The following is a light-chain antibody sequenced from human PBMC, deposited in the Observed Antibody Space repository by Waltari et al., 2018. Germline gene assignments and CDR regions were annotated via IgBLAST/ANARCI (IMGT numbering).Light chain of an antibody. CDR3: QQRRNWPLT. J-gene: IGKJ4*01. CDR2: DTS. V-gene: IGKV3-11*01. Sequence: DIVLTQSPATLSLSPGERATLSCRASQSISTYLAWYQQKPGQAPRLLIYDTSNRATGIPTRFSGSGFGTDFTLTISSLEPEDFAIYYCQQRRNWPLTFGGGTKVEIK. CDR1: QSISTY.